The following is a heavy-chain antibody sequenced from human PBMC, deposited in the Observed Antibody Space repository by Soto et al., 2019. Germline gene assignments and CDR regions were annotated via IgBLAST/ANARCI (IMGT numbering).Heavy chain of an antibody. D-gene: IGHD4-4*01. CDR3: ARSLMTTVTNRGFWFDP. V-gene: IGHV4-34*01. J-gene: IGHJ5*02. Sequence: PSETLSLTCAVYGGSFSGYYWIWIRQPPGKGLEWIGEINHSGSTNYNPSLKSRVTISVDTSKNQFSLKLSSVTAADTAVYYCARSLMTTVTNRGFWFDPWGQGTLVTVSS. CDR2: INHSGST. CDR1: GGSFSGYY.